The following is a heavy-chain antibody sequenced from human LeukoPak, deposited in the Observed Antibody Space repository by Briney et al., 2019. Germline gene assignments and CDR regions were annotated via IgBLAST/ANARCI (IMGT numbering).Heavy chain of an antibody. D-gene: IGHD3-10*01. CDR1: GFTFSSYS. CDR3: ARGELLWFGELLSSFDY. V-gene: IGHV3-48*04. Sequence: GGSLRLSCAASGFTFSSYSMNWVRQAPGKGLEWVSYISSSSSTIYYADSVKGRFTISRDNAKNSLYLQMNSLRAEDTAVYYCARGELLWFGELLSSFDYWGQGTLVTVSS. J-gene: IGHJ4*02. CDR2: ISSSSSTI.